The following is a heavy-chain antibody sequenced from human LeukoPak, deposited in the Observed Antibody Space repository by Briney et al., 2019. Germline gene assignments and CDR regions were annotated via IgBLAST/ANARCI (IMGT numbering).Heavy chain of an antibody. CDR2: IYPGDSDT. D-gene: IGHD2-2*01. J-gene: IGHJ6*03. V-gene: IGHV5-51*01. CDR3: ARSIVVVPAAIAMQSYMDV. CDR1: GYSFTSYW. Sequence: GESLKISCKGSGYSFTSYWIGWVRQMPGKGLEWMGIIYPGDSDTRYSPSFQGQVTISADKSISTAYLQWSSLKASDTAMYYCARSIVVVPAAIAMQSYMDVWGKGTTVTVSS.